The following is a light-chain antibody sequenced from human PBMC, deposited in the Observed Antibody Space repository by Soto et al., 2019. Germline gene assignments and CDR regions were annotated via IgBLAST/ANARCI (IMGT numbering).Light chain of an antibody. J-gene: IGKJ1*01. V-gene: IGKV3D-15*01. Sequence: EVLMTQFPDTVSVTPGETVTLSCGASQSVRTNLAWYQQRPGKAPRLLIHYSSTRASDIPARFSGSGSGTNFTLAISSLQSEDFAVYYCQQYAYWPETFGQGTKVDIK. CDR3: QQYAYWPET. CDR2: YSS. CDR1: QSVRTN.